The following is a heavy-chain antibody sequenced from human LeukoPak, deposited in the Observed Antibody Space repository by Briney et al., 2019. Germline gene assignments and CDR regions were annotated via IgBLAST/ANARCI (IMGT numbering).Heavy chain of an antibody. J-gene: IGHJ3*02. V-gene: IGHV1-8*01. CDR3: ARGRAMAYDAFDI. Sequence: APVKVSCKASGYTFTSYDINWVRQATGQGLEWMGWMNPNSGNTGYAQKFQGRVTMTRNTSISTAYMELSSLRSEDTAVYYCARGRAMAYDAFDIWGQGTMVTVSS. D-gene: IGHD5-18*01. CDR2: MNPNSGNT. CDR1: GYTFTSYD.